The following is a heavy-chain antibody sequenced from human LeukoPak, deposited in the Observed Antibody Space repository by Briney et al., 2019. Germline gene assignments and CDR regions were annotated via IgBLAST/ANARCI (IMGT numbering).Heavy chain of an antibody. J-gene: IGHJ6*02. Sequence: ASVKDSCKASGYTFTSYYMHWVRQAPGQGLEWMGWMNPNSGNTGYAQKFQGRVTMTRNTSISTAYMELSSLRSEDTAVYYCARTSSSWRTYYYYGMDVWGQGTTVTVSS. CDR1: GYTFTSYY. CDR3: ARTSSSWRTYYYYGMDV. V-gene: IGHV1-8*02. CDR2: MNPNSGNT. D-gene: IGHD6-13*01.